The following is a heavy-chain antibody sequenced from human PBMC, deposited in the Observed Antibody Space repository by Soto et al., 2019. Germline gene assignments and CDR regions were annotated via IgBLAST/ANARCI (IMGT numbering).Heavy chain of an antibody. CDR2: IYHSGST. CDR1: GGSISSGGYS. CDR3: ARLDYGEDYGMDV. D-gene: IGHD4-17*01. J-gene: IGHJ6*02. Sequence: PSETLSLTCAVSGGSISSGGYSWSWIRQPPGKGLEWIGYIYHSGSTYYNPSLKSRVTISVDRSKNQFSLKLSSVTAADTAVYYCARLDYGEDYGMDVWGQGTPVTSP. V-gene: IGHV4-30-2*01.